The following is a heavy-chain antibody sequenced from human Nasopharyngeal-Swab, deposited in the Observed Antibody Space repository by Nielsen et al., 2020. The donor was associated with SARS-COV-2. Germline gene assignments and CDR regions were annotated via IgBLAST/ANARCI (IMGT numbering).Heavy chain of an antibody. V-gene: IGHV4-4*07. CDR3: ARHPPHPPYYDSSGYYDY. CDR1: GGSISSYY. Sequence: SETLSLTCTVSGGSISSYYWSWIRQPAGKGLEWIGRIYTSGSTNYNPSLKSRVTISVDTSKNQFSLKLSSVTAADTAVYYCARHPPHPPYYDSSGYYDYWGQGTLVTVSS. J-gene: IGHJ4*02. CDR2: IYTSGST. D-gene: IGHD3-22*01.